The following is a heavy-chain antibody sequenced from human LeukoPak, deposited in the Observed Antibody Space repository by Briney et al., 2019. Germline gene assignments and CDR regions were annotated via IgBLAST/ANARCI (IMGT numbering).Heavy chain of an antibody. CDR2: ISSSSSYI. CDR1: GFTFSSYS. J-gene: IGHJ4*02. CDR3: AKETVDLLAGIDY. Sequence: PGGSLRLSCAASGFTFSSYSMNWVRQAPGKGLEWVSSISSSSSYIYYADSVQGRFTISRDNSKNTLYLHMNRLRAEDTAVYFCAKETVDLLAGIDYWGQGTLVTVSS. D-gene: IGHD3-10*01. V-gene: IGHV3-21*04.